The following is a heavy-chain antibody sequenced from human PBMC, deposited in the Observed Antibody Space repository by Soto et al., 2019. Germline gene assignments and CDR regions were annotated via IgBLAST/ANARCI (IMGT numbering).Heavy chain of an antibody. V-gene: IGHV4-34*01. CDR2: INHGGST. CDR3: TRVPRMYDGAGTYGYFDS. J-gene: IGHJ4*02. CDR1: GGSFTGYY. Sequence: QVQLQQWGAGLLKPSETLSLTCAVHGGSFTGYYWSWIRQPPGKALEWVGEINHGGSTNYNPSLNSPVTISLDTSTNQFALNLTSVTAADTSFYSCTRVPRMYDGAGTYGYFDSWGQGTLVTVSS. D-gene: IGHD3-10*01.